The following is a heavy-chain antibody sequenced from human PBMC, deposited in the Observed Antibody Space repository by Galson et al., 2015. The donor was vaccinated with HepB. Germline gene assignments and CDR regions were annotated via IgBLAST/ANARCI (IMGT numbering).Heavy chain of an antibody. V-gene: IGHV3-30*03. J-gene: IGHJ3*02. CDR2: ISYDGNSK. D-gene: IGHD5-12*01. Sequence: SLRLSCAASGFTFYSYGMHWVRQAPGKGLEWVALISYDGNSKYYADSVKGRFTISRDNSKNTLYLQMNSLRAEDTAVYYCARARGDSGYDFRRMAFDIWGQGTMVTVSS. CDR3: ARARGDSGYDFRRMAFDI. CDR1: GFTFYSYG.